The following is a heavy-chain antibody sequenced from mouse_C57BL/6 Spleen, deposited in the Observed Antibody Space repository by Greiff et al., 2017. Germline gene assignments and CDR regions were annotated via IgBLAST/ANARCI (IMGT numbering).Heavy chain of an antibody. Sequence: VQLKESGGGLVKPGGSLKLSCAASGFTFSDYGMHWVRQAPEKGLEWVAYISSGSSTIYYADTVKGRFTISRDNAKNTLFLQMTSLRSEDTAMYYGARRGYSNGYWYFDVWGTGTTVTVSS. V-gene: IGHV5-17*01. CDR2: ISSGSSTI. CDR1: GFTFSDYG. CDR3: ARRGYSNGYWYFDV. D-gene: IGHD2-5*01. J-gene: IGHJ1*03.